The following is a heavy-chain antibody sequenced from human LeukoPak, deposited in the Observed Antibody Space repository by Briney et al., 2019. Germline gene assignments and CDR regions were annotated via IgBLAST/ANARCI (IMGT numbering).Heavy chain of an antibody. Sequence: PGRSLRLSCAASGFTFSSYAMHWVRQAPGKGLEWVAVISYDGSNKYYADSVKGRFTISRDNSKNTLYLQMNSLRAEDTAVYYCARQAGYSSSWNDYWGQGTLVTDSS. J-gene: IGHJ4*02. CDR2: ISYDGSNK. D-gene: IGHD6-13*01. CDR3: ARQAGYSSSWNDY. V-gene: IGHV3-30*14. CDR1: GFTFSSYA.